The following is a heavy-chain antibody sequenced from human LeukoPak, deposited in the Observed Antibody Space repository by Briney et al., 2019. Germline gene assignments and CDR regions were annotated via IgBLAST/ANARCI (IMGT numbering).Heavy chain of an antibody. D-gene: IGHD4-17*01. CDR1: GFTVSSNY. J-gene: IGHJ4*02. V-gene: IGHV3-53*01. Sequence: PGGSLRLSCAASGFTVSSNYMSWVRQAPGKGLEWVSVIYSGGSTYYADSVKGRFTISRDNSKNTLYLQMNSLRAEDTAVYYCARAFYTVTTLGFDYWGQGTLVTVSS. CDR2: IYSGGST. CDR3: ARAFYTVTTLGFDY.